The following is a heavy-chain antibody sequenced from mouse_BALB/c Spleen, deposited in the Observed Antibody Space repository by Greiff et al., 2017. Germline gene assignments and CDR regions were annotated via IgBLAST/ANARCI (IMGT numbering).Heavy chain of an antibody. Sequence: EVMLVESGTVLARPGASVKMSCKASGYTFTSYWMHWVKQRPGQGLEWIGAIYPGNSDTSYNQKFKGKAKLTAVTSTSTAYMELSSLTNEDSAVYYCTRWGGYDGYYDYWGQGTTLTVSS. V-gene: IGHV1-5*01. CDR3: TRWGGYDGYYDY. J-gene: IGHJ2*01. CDR2: IYPGNSDT. D-gene: IGHD2-3*01. CDR1: GYTFTSYW.